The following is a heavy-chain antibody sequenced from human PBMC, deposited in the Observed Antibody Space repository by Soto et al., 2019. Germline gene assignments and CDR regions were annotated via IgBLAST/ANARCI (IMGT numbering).Heavy chain of an antibody. J-gene: IGHJ6*02. D-gene: IGHD3-3*01. V-gene: IGHV4-39*01. CDR2: IYYSGST. Sequence: PSETLSLTCTVSGGSISSSSYYWGWIRQPPGKGLEWISSIYYSGSTDYNPSLKSRVTISVETSKNQFSLQLSSVTAADTAVQCCARQFTHPYYGLWSCYYTTPYYYGMDDWGQGTTVTVSS. CDR3: ARQFTHPYYGLWSCYYTTPYYYGMDD. CDR1: GGSISSSSYY.